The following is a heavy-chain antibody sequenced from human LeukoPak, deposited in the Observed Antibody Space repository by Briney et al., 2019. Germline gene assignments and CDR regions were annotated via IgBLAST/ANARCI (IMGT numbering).Heavy chain of an antibody. J-gene: IGHJ3*02. D-gene: IGHD3-9*01. V-gene: IGHV4-61*08. CDR1: GGSISSGGYY. CDR2: IYYSGST. Sequence: MPSETLSLTCTVSGGSISSGGYYWSWIRQHPGKGLEWIGYIYYSGSTNYNPSLKSRVTISVDTSKNQFSLKLSSVTAADTAVYYCARGESRYFDWLLWGFAFDIWGQGTMVTVSS. CDR3: ARGESRYFDWLLWGFAFDI.